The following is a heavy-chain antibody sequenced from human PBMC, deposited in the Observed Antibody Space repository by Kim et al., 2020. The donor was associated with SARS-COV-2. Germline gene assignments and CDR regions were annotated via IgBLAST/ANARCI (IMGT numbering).Heavy chain of an antibody. V-gene: IGHV3-30*18. CDR1: AFTFSSYG. CDR2: VSSDDIYK. CDR3: AKATYRGSYYSDS. Sequence: GGSLRLSCAASAFTFSSYGMHWVRQAPGKGLEWVAVVSSDDIYKYYADSVKGRFTISRDNSRNTLYLQMNSLRPEDTAVYYCAKATYRGSYYSDSWGQGTLAT. D-gene: IGHD1-26*01. J-gene: IGHJ4*02.